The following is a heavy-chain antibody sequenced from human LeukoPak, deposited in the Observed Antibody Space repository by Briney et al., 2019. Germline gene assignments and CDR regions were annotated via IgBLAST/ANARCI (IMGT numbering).Heavy chain of an antibody. V-gene: IGHV4-59*08. CDR3: ARHWIQLWFFEY. D-gene: IGHD5-18*01. CDR1: GDSISTYY. CDR2: IYSSGNT. J-gene: IGHJ4*02. Sequence: SETLSLTCSFSGDSISTYYWSWIRQSPGKGLEWIGHIYSSGNTDYNSSLKSRVTISVDTSKSQFSLRLSSVTATDTAVYYCARHWIQLWFFEYWGQGTLVTVSS.